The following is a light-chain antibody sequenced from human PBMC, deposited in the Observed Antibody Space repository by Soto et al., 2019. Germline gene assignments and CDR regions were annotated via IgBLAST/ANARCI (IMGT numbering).Light chain of an antibody. CDR1: QTISTL. Sequence: DIQMTQSPSTLSASVGDRVTITCRASQTISTLLAWYQQRPGKAPNLLIYKASSLESGVPSRFSGSGSGTEFTLTISSLQPDDFAPYFCQQYSTYPWTFGQGTKVDIK. V-gene: IGKV1-5*03. J-gene: IGKJ1*01. CDR3: QQYSTYPWT. CDR2: KAS.